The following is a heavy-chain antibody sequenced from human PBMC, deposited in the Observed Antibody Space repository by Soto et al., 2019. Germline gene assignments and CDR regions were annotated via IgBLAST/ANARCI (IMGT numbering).Heavy chain of an antibody. D-gene: IGHD3-22*01. Sequence: QVPLVQSGAEVKKPGASVKVSCKASGYTFTTYGMSWVRQAPGQGLDWMGWISTYNGNTKYAARLQGRVTMTTETTTSTGYMELRSLTSDDTAVYYCARGPTDYYDNSGNYFLDYWGQGTLVTVSS. CDR2: ISTYNGNT. V-gene: IGHV1-18*01. CDR3: ARGPTDYYDNSGNYFLDY. CDR1: GYTFTTYG. J-gene: IGHJ4*02.